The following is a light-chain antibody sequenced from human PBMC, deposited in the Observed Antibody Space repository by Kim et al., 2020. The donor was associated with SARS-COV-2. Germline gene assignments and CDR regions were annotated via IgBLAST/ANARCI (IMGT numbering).Light chain of an antibody. CDR2: DVN. J-gene: IGLJ3*02. CDR1: SSNIGSYNY. CDR3: SSFTTRSTLV. Sequence: QSALTQPASVSGSPGQSISISCTGTSSNIGSYNYVSWHQQHPGKAPKLMIYDVNKRPSGISSRFSGSKSGSTASLTISGLQAEDEADYYCSSFTTRSTLVFGGGTKL. V-gene: IGLV2-14*03.